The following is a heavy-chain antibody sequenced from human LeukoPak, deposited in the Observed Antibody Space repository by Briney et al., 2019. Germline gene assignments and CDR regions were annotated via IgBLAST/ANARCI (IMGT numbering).Heavy chain of an antibody. Sequence: GGSLRLSCAASGFTFSSYSMNWVRQAPGKGLEWVSSISSSSSYIYYADSVKGRFTISRDNAKNSLYLQMNSLRAEDTAVYYCARDSPYSSSWYFNWFDPWGQGTLVTVSS. D-gene: IGHD6-13*01. CDR3: ARDSPYSSSWYFNWFDP. J-gene: IGHJ5*02. CDR2: ISSSSSYI. V-gene: IGHV3-21*01. CDR1: GFTFSSYS.